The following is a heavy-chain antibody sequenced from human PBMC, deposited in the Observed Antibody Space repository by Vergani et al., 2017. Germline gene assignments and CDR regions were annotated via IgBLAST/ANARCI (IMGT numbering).Heavy chain of an antibody. V-gene: IGHV3-15*01. CDR1: GFNFINTW. D-gene: IGHD2-8*01. CDR2: IRSAADRGTT. CDR3: ATDRGSNFQY. Sequence: VQLVESGGGLVKPGGSLRLSCAASGFNFINTWMSWVRQAPGTGLEWVGRIRSAADRGTTDYATPVKGRFTVSRDDSKDTVYLHMNSLKTEDTAIYYCATDRGSNFQYWGQGTLVTVSS. J-gene: IGHJ1*01.